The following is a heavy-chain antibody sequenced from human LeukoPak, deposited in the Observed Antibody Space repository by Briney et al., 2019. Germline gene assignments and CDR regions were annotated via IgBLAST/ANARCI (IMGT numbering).Heavy chain of an antibody. V-gene: IGHV4-39*02. Sequence: SETLSLTCTVSGASISSSNYHWSWVRQPPGEGLEWIGSLHYSGITNYKPSLKSRVTISVDTSRNHFSLRLSSVTASDTAVYYCASECSGAVGYWGQGTPVTVSS. CDR1: GASISSSNYH. CDR3: ASECSGAVGY. J-gene: IGHJ4*02. D-gene: IGHD2-15*01. CDR2: LHYSGIT.